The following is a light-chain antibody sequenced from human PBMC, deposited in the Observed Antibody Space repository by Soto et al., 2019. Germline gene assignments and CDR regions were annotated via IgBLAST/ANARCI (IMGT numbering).Light chain of an antibody. CDR1: NLGNTS. J-gene: IGLJ3*02. V-gene: IGLV3-21*02. CDR3: HVWDSSRNHVV. Sequence: SYVVTQPPSMSLAPGQTARINCEGDNLGNTSVHWYQQRPGQAPVLVVYDAGNRPPGIPERFSGSRTDNTATLTISGVEADDEADYYCHVWDSSRNHVVFGGGTKVTVL. CDR2: DAG.